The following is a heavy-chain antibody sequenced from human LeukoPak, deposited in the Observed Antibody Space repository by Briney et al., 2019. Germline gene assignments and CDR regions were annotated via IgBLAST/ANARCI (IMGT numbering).Heavy chain of an antibody. V-gene: IGHV4-39*01. CDR3: ARTEYYYFDY. CDR2: IYYSGST. D-gene: IGHD2/OR15-2a*01. J-gene: IGHJ4*02. Sequence: SETLSLTCTVSGGSISSSSYYWGWIRPPPGKGLEWIGSIYYSGSTYYNPSLKSRVTISVDTSKNQFSLKLSSVTAADTAVYYCARTEYYYFDYWGQGTLLTVSS. CDR1: GGSISSSSYY.